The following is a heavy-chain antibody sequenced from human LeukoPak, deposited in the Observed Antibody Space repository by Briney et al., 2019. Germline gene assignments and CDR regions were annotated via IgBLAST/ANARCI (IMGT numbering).Heavy chain of an antibody. Sequence: QTGGSLRRSCSASGFTFSSYWRSWVRQTTGKGLECVAKIREDGNEKFYVDSVKGRFTISRDNAKNSVYLQMNSLRVEDTAVYFCARDYIGGWNDHWGQGTLVTVSS. D-gene: IGHD3-16*01. CDR2: IREDGNEK. J-gene: IGHJ4*02. V-gene: IGHV3-7*01. CDR3: ARDYIGGWNDH. CDR1: GFTFSSYW.